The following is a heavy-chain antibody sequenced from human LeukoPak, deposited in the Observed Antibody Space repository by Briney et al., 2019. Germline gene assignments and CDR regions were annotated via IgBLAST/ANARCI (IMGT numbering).Heavy chain of an antibody. CDR2: IYYSGST. D-gene: IGHD2-2*01. CDR1: GGSISSYY. CDR3: ASTRWGLAFDI. V-gene: IGHV4-59*01. Sequence: SETLSLTCTVSGGSISSYYWSWIRQPPGKGLEWIGYIYYSGSTNYDPSLKSRVTISVDTSKNQFSLKLSSVTAADTAVYYCASTRWGLAFDIWGQGTMVTVSS. J-gene: IGHJ3*02.